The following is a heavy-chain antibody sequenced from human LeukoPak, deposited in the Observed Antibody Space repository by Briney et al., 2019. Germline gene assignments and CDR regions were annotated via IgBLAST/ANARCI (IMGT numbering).Heavy chain of an antibody. D-gene: IGHD2-2*01. V-gene: IGHV1-69*05. CDR2: IIPIFGTA. CDR3: ARGGTYCSSTSCYWGNWFDP. Sequence: GASVKVSCKASGGTFSSYAISWVRQAPGQGLEWMGGIIPIFGTANYAQKFQGRVTITTDESTSTAYMELSSLRSEDTAVYYCARGGTYCSSTSCYWGNWFDPWGQGTLVTVSS. J-gene: IGHJ5*02. CDR1: GGTFSSYA.